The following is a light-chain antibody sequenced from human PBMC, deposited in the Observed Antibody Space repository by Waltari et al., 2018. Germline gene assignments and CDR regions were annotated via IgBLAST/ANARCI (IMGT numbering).Light chain of an antibody. Sequence: QSVLTQPPSASGTPGQRVTISCSGSSSNIGSNPVNWYQQFPGTATKLLIYDNNQGPSGVPDRFSGSKSGTSASLAISGLPSDDDADVYCAAWDDRLNGPVFGGGTKLTVL. CDR1: SSNIGSNP. J-gene: IGLJ3*02. V-gene: IGLV1-44*01. CDR2: DNN. CDR3: AAWDDRLNGPV.